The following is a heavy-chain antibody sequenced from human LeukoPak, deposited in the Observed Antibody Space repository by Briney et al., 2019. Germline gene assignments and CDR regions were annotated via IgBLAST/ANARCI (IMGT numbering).Heavy chain of an antibody. J-gene: IGHJ4*02. D-gene: IGHD6-6*01. CDR3: ARGPIAASPTDY. Sequence: PSETLSLTCTVSGGSISSSSYYWGWIRQPPGKGLEWIGSIYYSGSTYYNPSLKSRVTISVDTSKNQFFLKLSSVTAADTAVYYCARGPIAASPTDYWGQGTLVTVSS. CDR1: GGSISSSSYY. V-gene: IGHV4-39*01. CDR2: IYYSGST.